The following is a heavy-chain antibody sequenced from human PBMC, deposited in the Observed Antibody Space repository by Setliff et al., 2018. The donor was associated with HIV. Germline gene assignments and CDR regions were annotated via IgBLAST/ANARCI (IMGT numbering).Heavy chain of an antibody. CDR1: GYSISSGYY. CDR3: ARETWELLGKVFDY. Sequence: PSETLSLTCAVSGYSISSGYYWGWIRQPPGKGLEWIGYIYYSGSTNYNTSLKSRVTISVDTSKNQFSLKLSSVTAADTAVYYCARETWELLGKVFDYWGQGTLVTVSS. D-gene: IGHD1-26*01. V-gene: IGHV4-38-2*02. CDR2: IYYSGST. J-gene: IGHJ4*02.